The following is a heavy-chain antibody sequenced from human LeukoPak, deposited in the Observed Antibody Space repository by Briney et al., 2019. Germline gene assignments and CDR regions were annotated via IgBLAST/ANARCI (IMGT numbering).Heavy chain of an antibody. CDR1: GFTFSDYY. V-gene: IGHV4-34*01. CDR3: ARHDGYSGSYSAIDY. Sequence: GSLRLSCAASGFTFSDYYMSWIRQPPGKGLEWIGEINHSGSTNYNPSLKSRVTISVDTSKNQFSLKLSSVTAADTAVYYCARHDGYSGSYSAIDYWGQGTLVTVSS. J-gene: IGHJ4*02. CDR2: INHSGST. D-gene: IGHD1-26*01.